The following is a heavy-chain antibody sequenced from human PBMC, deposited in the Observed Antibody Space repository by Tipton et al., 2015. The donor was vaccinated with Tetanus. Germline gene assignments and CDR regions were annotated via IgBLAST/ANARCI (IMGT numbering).Heavy chain of an antibody. CDR2: IRQDGSEK. J-gene: IGHJ5*02. CDR3: ARAFFAAATS. D-gene: IGHD6-13*01. Sequence: SLRLSCAASGLTFSNYWMHWVRQAPGKGLEWVANIRQDGSEKYYSDSVKGRFTISRDNAKSSLYLQMNSLRVEDTAVYYCARAFFAAATSWGQGTLVTVSS. V-gene: IGHV3-7*01. CDR1: GLTFSNYW.